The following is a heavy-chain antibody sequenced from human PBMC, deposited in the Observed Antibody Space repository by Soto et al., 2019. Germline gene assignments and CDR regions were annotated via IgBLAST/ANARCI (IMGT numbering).Heavy chain of an antibody. V-gene: IGHV3-30*18. D-gene: IGHD3-10*01. CDR3: AKVRLRFGTQTDRYYYYGMDV. CDR2: ISYDGSNK. CDR1: GFTFSSYG. J-gene: IGHJ6*01. Sequence: QVQLVESGGGVVQPGRSLRLSCAASGFTFSSYGMHWVRQAPGKGLEWVAVISYDGSNKYYADSVKGRFTISRDNSKNTLYLQMNSLRAEDTAVYYCAKVRLRFGTQTDRYYYYGMDVW.